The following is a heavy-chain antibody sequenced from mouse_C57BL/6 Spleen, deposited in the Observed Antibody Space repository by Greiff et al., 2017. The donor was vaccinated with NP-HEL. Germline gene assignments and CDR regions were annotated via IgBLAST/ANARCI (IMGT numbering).Heavy chain of an antibody. CDR1: GYTFTDYY. CDR2: INPNNGGT. CDR3: ARREAD. J-gene: IGHJ2*01. V-gene: IGHV1-26*01. Sequence: EVQLQQSGPELVKPGASVKISCKASGYTFTDYYMNWVKQSHGKSLEWIGDINPNNGGTSYNQKFKGKATLTVDKSSSTAYMELRSLTSEDSAVYYCARREADWGQGTTLTVSS.